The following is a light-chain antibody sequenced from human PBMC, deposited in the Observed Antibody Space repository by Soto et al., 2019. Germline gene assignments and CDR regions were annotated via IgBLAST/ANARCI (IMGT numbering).Light chain of an antibody. CDR2: GAS. Sequence: EIVMTQSPATLSVSPGERATVYCRASHDIRSNLAWYQQRPGQAPRLLIYGASTRATGIPARFSGSGSGTEFTLTISSLQSEDFAVYYCQQYNNWPQTFGQGTKVDIK. J-gene: IGKJ1*01. V-gene: IGKV3-15*01. CDR3: QQYNNWPQT. CDR1: HDIRSN.